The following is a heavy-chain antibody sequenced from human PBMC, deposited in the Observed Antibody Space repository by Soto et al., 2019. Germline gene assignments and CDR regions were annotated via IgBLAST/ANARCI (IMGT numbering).Heavy chain of an antibody. J-gene: IGHJ6*02. CDR1: GFTFSSYV. CDR2: ISGSGSST. CDR3: AKAPRIGVGPDYSYGMDV. V-gene: IGHV3-23*01. Sequence: VQLLESGGGLVQPGGSLRLSCAASGFTFSSYVMSWVRQAPGKGREWVSAISGSGSSTYYVDSVKGRFTISRDSSKDTLYLQMTSLRADDTAIYYCAKAPRIGVGPDYSYGMDVWGQGTRVTVSS. D-gene: IGHD6-6*01.